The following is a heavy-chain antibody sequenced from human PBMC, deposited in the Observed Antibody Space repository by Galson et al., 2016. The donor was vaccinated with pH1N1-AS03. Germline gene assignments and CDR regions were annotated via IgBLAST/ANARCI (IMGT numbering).Heavy chain of an antibody. CDR3: AHRFYGSGASFFDF. V-gene: IGHV2-5*01. J-gene: IGHJ4*02. CDR2: IYWHDDK. D-gene: IGHD3-10*01. Sequence: PALVKPTQTLKLTCTFSGFSLNDGGLGVGWIRQPPGKALEWLGMIYWHDDKRYNPSLQNRLTLTQGVSKSEVVLQMTNVDPEDTATYYCAHRFYGSGASFFDFWGQGIVVVVS. CDR1: GFSLNDGGLG.